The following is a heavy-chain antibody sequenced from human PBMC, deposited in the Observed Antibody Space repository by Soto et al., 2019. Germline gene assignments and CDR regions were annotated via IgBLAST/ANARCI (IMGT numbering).Heavy chain of an antibody. J-gene: IGHJ6*04. CDR1: GFTFSSYA. CDR3: AKTGDPDV. V-gene: IGHV3-23*01. D-gene: IGHD3-16*01. Sequence: GGSLRLSCAASGFTFSSYAMHWVRQAPDKGLEWVSVITGNGSSTYYADSVKGRFTISRDNSKNTLYLQMNSLRAEDTAVYYCAKTGDPDVWGKGTTVTVSS. CDR2: ITGNGSST.